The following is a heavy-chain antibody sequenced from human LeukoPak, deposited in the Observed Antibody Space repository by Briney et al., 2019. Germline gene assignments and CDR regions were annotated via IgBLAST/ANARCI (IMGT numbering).Heavy chain of an antibody. CDR1: GFTFNNFW. CDR2: INENGSEK. Sequence: GGSLRLSCEASGFTFNNFWMSWVRQAPGKGLEWVANINENGSEKKYVDSLKGRFSISRDNSKNSLYLQMSSLRADDTAVYYCAKDRVDGSGSQFESWGQGSLVIVSS. J-gene: IGHJ4*02. V-gene: IGHV3-7*03. D-gene: IGHD3-10*01. CDR3: AKDRVDGSGSQFES.